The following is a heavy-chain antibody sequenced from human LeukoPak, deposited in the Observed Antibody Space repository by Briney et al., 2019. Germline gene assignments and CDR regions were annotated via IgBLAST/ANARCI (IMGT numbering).Heavy chain of an antibody. CDR3: AREMGYCSSTSCYGGGY. CDR1: GYTFTSYG. D-gene: IGHD2-2*01. J-gene: IGHJ4*02. V-gene: IGHV1-18*01. Sequence: ASVKVSCKASGYTFTSYGISWVRQAPGQGLEWMGWISAYNGNTNYAQKFQGRVTMTRNTSISTAYMELSSLRSEDTAVYYCAREMGYCSSTSCYGGGYWGQGTLVTVSS. CDR2: ISAYNGNT.